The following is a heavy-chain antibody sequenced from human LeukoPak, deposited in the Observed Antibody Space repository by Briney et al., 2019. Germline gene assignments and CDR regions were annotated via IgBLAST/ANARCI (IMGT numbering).Heavy chain of an antibody. CDR2: IYYSGSI. CDR3: ARQSLDGDYIAKLFDY. J-gene: IGHJ4*02. V-gene: IGHV4-59*08. CDR1: GGSLSNYY. D-gene: IGHD4-17*01. Sequence: PSETLSLTCTVSGGSLSNYYWSWIRQPPGKGLEWIGYIYYSGSINYNPSLKSRVTISVDMSKNQFSLQLSSVTAADTAVYYCARQSLDGDYIAKLFDYWGQGTLVTVSS.